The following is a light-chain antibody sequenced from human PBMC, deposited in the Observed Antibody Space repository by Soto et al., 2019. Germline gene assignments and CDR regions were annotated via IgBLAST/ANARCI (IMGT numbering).Light chain of an antibody. CDR1: QTISNW. J-gene: IGKJ5*01. V-gene: IGKV1-5*01. Sequence: DIQMTQSPSTLSASVGDRVTITCRASQTISNWLAWYQQKPGKAPTLLIYDASTLERGVPSRFSGNGSGTEFTLSIDSLQPDDFATYYCQQYHTSSITFGQGTRLEIK. CDR2: DAS. CDR3: QQYHTSSIT.